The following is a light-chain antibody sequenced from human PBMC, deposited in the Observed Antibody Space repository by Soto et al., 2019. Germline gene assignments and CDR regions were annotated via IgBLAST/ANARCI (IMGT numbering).Light chain of an antibody. CDR2: DVS. CDR3: SSYTSSSTFYV. Sequence: QPDLTHPVSGNSVHLDALPITCTETSSDVGGYNYVSWYQQHPGKAPKLMIYDVSNRPSGVSNRFSGSKSGNTASLTISGLQAEDEADYYCSSYTSSSTFYVFGTGTKVTVL. J-gene: IGLJ1*01. CDR1: SSDVGGYNY. V-gene: IGLV2-14*01.